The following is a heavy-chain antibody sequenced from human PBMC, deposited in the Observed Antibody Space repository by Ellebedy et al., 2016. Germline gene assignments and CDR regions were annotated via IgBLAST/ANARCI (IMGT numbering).Heavy chain of an antibody. CDR2: INPSGGST. CDR1: GYSFTSYY. D-gene: IGHD3-10*01. CDR3: ARGWGVNMVRGGAIIVRARWFDP. Sequence: ASVKVSCKASGYSFTSYYMHWVRQAPGQGLEWMGIINPSGGSTTYAQRFQGRLAMTRAKSTSTVYMQLTSLSSEDTAVYYCARGWGVNMVRGGAIIVRARWFDPWGQGTLVTVSS. V-gene: IGHV1-46*01. J-gene: IGHJ5*02.